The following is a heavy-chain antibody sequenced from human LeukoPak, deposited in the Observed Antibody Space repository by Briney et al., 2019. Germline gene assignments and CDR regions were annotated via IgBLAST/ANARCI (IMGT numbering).Heavy chain of an antibody. V-gene: IGHV3-7*01. CDR3: VVTAIPGVSVFDY. Sequence: GGSLRLSCAASGLSFSDHWMTWVRHPPGKGLEWVATIKQDGSVKYYLDSVKGRFTISRDNAKNSLYLQMNSLRAEDTAVYYCVVTAIPGVSVFDYWGQGTLVTVSS. CDR2: IKQDGSVK. CDR1: GLSFSDHW. D-gene: IGHD2-21*02. J-gene: IGHJ4*02.